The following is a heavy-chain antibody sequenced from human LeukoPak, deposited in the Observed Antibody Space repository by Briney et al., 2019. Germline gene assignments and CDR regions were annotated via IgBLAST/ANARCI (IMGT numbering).Heavy chain of an antibody. D-gene: IGHD5-18*01. Sequence: ASVKVSCKASGYTFTGCYMHWVRQAPGQGLEWMGWINPNSGGTNYAQKFQGWVTMTRDTSISTAYMELSSLRSEDTAVYYCARSEGYAAFDYWGQGTLVTVSS. V-gene: IGHV1-2*04. CDR1: GYTFTGCY. CDR3: ARSEGYAAFDY. CDR2: INPNSGGT. J-gene: IGHJ4*02.